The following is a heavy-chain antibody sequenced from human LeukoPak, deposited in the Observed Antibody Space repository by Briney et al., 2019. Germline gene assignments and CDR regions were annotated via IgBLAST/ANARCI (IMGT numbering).Heavy chain of an antibody. Sequence: SETLSLTCTVSGGSISSSSYYWGWIRQPPGKGLEWIGSIYYSGSTYYNPSLKSRVTISVDTSKNQFSLKLSSVTAADTAVYYCARDQPRAPGLPDYWGQGTLVTVSS. CDR2: IYYSGST. J-gene: IGHJ4*02. CDR3: ARDQPRAPGLPDY. V-gene: IGHV4-39*07. CDR1: GGSISSSSYY.